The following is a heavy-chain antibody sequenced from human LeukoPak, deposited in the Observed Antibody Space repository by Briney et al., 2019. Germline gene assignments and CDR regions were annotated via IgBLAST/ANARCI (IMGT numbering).Heavy chain of an antibody. J-gene: IGHJ4*02. V-gene: IGHV3-30-3*01. Sequence: GGSLRLSCAASGFTFSSYAMHWVRQAPGKGLEWVAVISYDGSNKYYADSVKGRFTISRDNSKNTPYLQMNSLRAEDTAVYYCARGVGATNHFDYWGQGTLVTVSS. CDR3: ARGVGATNHFDY. D-gene: IGHD1-26*01. CDR1: GFTFSSYA. CDR2: ISYDGSNK.